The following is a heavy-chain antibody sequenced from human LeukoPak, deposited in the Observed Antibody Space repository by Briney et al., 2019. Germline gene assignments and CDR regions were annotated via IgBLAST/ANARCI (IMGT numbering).Heavy chain of an antibody. CDR2: IYPADYDT. D-gene: IGHD2-15*01. V-gene: IGHV5-51*01. J-gene: IGHJ4*02. Sequence: GESLKISCKGSGYNFSNYWIGWVCQMPGKGLEWMGIIYPADYDTRYSPSFQGQVTVSVDKSISTAYLQWSSLRASDTAIYYCARRLQTDCSDGSCYSYSFDYWGQGTQVTVSS. CDR3: ARRLQTDCSDGSCYSYSFDY. CDR1: GYNFSNYW.